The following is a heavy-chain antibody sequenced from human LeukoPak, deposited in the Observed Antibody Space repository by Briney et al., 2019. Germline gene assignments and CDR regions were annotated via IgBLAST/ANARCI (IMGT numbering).Heavy chain of an antibody. J-gene: IGHJ4*02. Sequence: ASVKVSCKASGYTFTSYYIHWVRQAPGQGLEWMGIINPSGGSTSYAQKFQGRVTMTRDTSTSTVYMELSSLRSEDTAVYSCARATVTTRVSDYWGQGTLVTVSS. D-gene: IGHD4-17*01. CDR1: GYTFTSYY. CDR2: INPSGGST. V-gene: IGHV1-46*01. CDR3: ARATVTTRVSDY.